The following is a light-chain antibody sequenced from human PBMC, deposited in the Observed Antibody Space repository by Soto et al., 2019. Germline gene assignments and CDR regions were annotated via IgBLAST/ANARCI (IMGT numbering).Light chain of an antibody. CDR3: SSYASTSTLVV. Sequence: QSVLTQPASVSGSPGQSITISCTGTNSDVGGYNYVSWYQQHPGKAPKLMIYEVNNRPSGVSNRFSGSKSGNTASLTISGLQAEDEADYYCSSYASTSTLVVFGGGTKLTVL. CDR1: NSDVGGYNY. CDR2: EVN. J-gene: IGLJ2*01. V-gene: IGLV2-14*01.